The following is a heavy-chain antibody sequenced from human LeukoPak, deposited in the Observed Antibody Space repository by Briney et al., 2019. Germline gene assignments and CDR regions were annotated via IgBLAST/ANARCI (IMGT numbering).Heavy chain of an antibody. V-gene: IGHV4-59*01. J-gene: IGHJ4*02. CDR1: GGSISSYY. D-gene: IGHD3-16*01. CDR2: IYYSGST. CDR3: AREGWGVVASLDY. Sequence: PSETLSLTCTVSGGSISSYYWSWIRQPPGKGLEWIGYIYYSGSTNYNPSLKRRVTISVDTSKHQFSLKLSPVTAADTAVYYCAREGWGVVASLDYWGQRTLVTVSS.